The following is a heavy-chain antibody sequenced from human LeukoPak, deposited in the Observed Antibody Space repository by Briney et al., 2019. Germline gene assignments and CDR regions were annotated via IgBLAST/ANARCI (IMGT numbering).Heavy chain of an antibody. CDR3: AKQEPWSNFDS. V-gene: IGHV3-23*01. J-gene: IGHJ4*02. Sequence: GGSLRLSCAASGFTFSSYAMSWVRQAPGKGLEWVSAISGSGGSTFSADSVKGQFTISRDNSKNTLYLQMNSLRAEDTAVYYCAKQEPWSNFDSWGQGTLVTVSS. D-gene: IGHD1-26*01. CDR1: GFTFSSYA. CDR2: ISGSGGST.